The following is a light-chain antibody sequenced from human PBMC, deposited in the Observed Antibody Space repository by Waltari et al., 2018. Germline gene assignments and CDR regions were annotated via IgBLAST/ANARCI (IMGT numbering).Light chain of an antibody. CDR1: QSVSTY. J-gene: IGKJ1*01. Sequence: EIVLTQSPGTLSLSPGQRATLSCRASQSVSTYLAWYQQKPGQAPRLLIYDASTRATGIPDRCSGSGSGTDFSLTISRLESEDFAVYYCQKYGTLPATFGQGTKVEI. V-gene: IGKV3-20*01. CDR3: QKYGTLPAT. CDR2: DAS.